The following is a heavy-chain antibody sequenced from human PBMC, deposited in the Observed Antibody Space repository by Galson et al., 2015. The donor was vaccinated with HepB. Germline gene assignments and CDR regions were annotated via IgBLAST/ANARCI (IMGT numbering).Heavy chain of an antibody. CDR2: IIPIFGTA. CDR1: GGTFSSYA. CDR3: ARVRITIFGVILHYYGMDV. D-gene: IGHD3-3*01. Sequence: SVKVSCKASGGTFSSYAISWVRQAPGQGLEWMGGIIPIFGTANYAQKFQGRVTITADKSTSTAYMELSSLRSEDTAVYYCARVRITIFGVILHYYGMDVWGQGTTVTVSS. V-gene: IGHV1-69*06. J-gene: IGHJ6*02.